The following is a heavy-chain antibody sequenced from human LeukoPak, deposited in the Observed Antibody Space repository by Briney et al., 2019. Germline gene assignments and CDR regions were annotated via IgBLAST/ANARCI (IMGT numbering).Heavy chain of an antibody. CDR2: ISGSGGST. V-gene: IGHV3-23*01. D-gene: IGHD6-19*01. Sequence: AGESLRLSCAASGFTFSSYAMSWVRQAPGKGLEWVSAISGSGGSTYYADSVKGRFTISRDNSKNTLYLQMNSLRAEDTAVYYCAKARYSSGWYFADYFDYWGQGTLVTVSS. CDR1: GFTFSSYA. J-gene: IGHJ4*02. CDR3: AKARYSSGWYFADYFDY.